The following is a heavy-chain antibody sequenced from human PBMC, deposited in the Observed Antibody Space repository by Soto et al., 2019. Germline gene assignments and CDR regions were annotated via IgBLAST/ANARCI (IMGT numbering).Heavy chain of an antibody. CDR1: GYTFTGYY. CDR3: ARDIAAGTFDY. CDR2: INPNSGGT. D-gene: IGHD6-13*01. V-gene: IGHV1-2*02. Sequence: ASVKVSCKASGYTFTGYYMHWVRQAPGQGLEWMGWINPNSGGTNYAQKFQGRVTITADESTSTAYMELSSLRSEDTAVYYCARDIAAGTFDYWGQGTLVTVSS. J-gene: IGHJ4*02.